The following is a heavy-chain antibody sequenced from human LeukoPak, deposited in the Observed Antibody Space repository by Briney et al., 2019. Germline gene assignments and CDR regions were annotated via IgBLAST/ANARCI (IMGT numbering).Heavy chain of an antibody. CDR2: IIPIFGTA. CDR1: RDTFSSYA. Sequence: ASVKVSCKASRDTFSSYAISWVRQAPGQGLEWMGGIIPIFGTANYAQKFQGRVTITADESTSTAYMELSSLRSEDTAVYYCASQVDTAMDDAFYIWGQGTMVTVSS. D-gene: IGHD5-18*01. V-gene: IGHV1-69*13. CDR3: ASQVDTAMDDAFYI. J-gene: IGHJ3*02.